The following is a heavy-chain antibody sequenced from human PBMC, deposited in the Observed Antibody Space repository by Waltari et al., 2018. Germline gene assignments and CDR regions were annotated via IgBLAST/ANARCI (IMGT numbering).Heavy chain of an antibody. J-gene: IGHJ4*02. CDR3: ARDLTGYYDDNNGYYYGPSVFDY. V-gene: IGHV1-3*01. Sequence: QVHLAQSGAAVTKPGASVKIFCTASGYTLTSYTIHWVRPAPGQRLEWMGWISSGNGKTKYSQTLQGRLTITRDTSASTVYMEMNSVRSEDTAVYYCARDLTGYYDDNNGYYYGPSVFDYWGQGTLVTVSS. CDR2: ISSGNGKT. CDR1: GYTLTSYT. D-gene: IGHD3-22*01.